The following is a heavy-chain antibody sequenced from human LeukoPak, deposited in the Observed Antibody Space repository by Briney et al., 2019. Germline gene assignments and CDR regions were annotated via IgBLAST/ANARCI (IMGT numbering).Heavy chain of an antibody. D-gene: IGHD3-3*01. CDR1: GFTFSSYA. V-gene: IGHV3-30-3*01. Sequence: PGRSLRLSCAASGFTFSSYAMHWVRQAPGKGLEWVAVISYDGSNKYYADSVKGRFTISRDNSKNTLYLQMNSLRAEDTAVYYCARDRKGLYGDYLDYWGQGTLVTVSS. J-gene: IGHJ4*02. CDR3: ARDRKGLYGDYLDY. CDR2: ISYDGSNK.